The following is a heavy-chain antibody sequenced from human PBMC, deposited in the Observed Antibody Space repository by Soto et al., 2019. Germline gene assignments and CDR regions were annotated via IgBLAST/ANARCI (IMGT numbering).Heavy chain of an antibody. V-gene: IGHV4-59*01. CDR3: ARGGLRGYSYGPILDY. Sequence: SETLSLTCTVSGGSISSYYWSWIRQPPGKGLEWIGYIYYSGSTNYNPSLKSRVTISVDTSKNQFSLKLSSVTAADTAVYYCARGGLRGYSYGPILDYWGQGTLVTVSS. J-gene: IGHJ4*02. CDR2: IYYSGST. CDR1: GGSISSYY. D-gene: IGHD5-18*01.